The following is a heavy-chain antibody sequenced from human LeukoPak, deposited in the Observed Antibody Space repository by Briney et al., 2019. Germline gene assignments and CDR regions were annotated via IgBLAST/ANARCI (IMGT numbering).Heavy chain of an antibody. D-gene: IGHD2-2*02. CDR3: AREVSPDCSSTSCYSSRGGWFDP. V-gene: IGHV3-11*01. Sequence: GGSLRLSCAASGFTFSDYYMSWIRQAPGKGLEWVSYISSSGSTIYYADSVKGRFTISRDNAKNSLYLQMNSLRAEDTAVYYCAREVSPDCSSTSCYSSRGGWFDPWGQGTLVTVSS. CDR1: GFTFSDYY. CDR2: ISSSGSTI. J-gene: IGHJ5*02.